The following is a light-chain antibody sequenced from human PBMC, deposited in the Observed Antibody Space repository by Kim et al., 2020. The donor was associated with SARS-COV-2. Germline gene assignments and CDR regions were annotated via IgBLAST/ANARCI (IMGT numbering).Light chain of an antibody. Sequence: PGARATLSCRASQSFDSNYLAWYQQKPGQAPRLLIDGASSRAAGIPDRFTGSGSATDFTLTISRLEPEDFAVYFCQQYGGSPPLTFGGGTKVEI. J-gene: IGKJ4*01. CDR3: QQYGGSPPLT. CDR2: GAS. V-gene: IGKV3-20*01. CDR1: QSFDSNY.